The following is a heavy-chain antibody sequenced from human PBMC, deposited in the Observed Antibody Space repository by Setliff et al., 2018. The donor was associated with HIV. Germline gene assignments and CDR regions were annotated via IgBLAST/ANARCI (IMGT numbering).Heavy chain of an antibody. V-gene: IGHV4-61*05. J-gene: IGHJ5*02. CDR2: VHSTLST. CDR3: ARRTFGSGRFDP. CDR1: GGSISSSVYY. D-gene: IGHD6-19*01. Sequence: SETLSLTCTVSGGSISSSVYYWGWIRQPPGKGLEWIGQVHSTLSTNYNPSLKSRLSISADTSKNQFSLNLRFVTAADTALYYCARRTFGSGRFDPWGQGTPVTVSS.